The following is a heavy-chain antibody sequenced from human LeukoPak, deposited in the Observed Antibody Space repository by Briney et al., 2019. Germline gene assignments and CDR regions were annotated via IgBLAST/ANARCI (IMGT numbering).Heavy chain of an antibody. CDR3: ARGGYYYYGMDV. J-gene: IGHJ6*02. CDR2: IYYSGST. Sequence: TASETLSLTCTVSGGSISSGGYYWSWIRQHPGKGLEWIGYIYYSGSTYYNPSLKSRVTISVDTSKNQFSLKLSSVTAADTAVYYCARGGYYYYGMDVWGQGTTVTVSS. V-gene: IGHV4-31*03. D-gene: IGHD5-12*01. CDR1: GGSISSGGYY.